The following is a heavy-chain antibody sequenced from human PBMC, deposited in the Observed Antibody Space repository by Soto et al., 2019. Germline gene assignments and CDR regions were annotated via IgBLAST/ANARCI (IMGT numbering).Heavy chain of an antibody. J-gene: IGHJ1*01. CDR3: AKGVGYCSSTSCLQYFQH. CDR2: ISGNGGST. D-gene: IGHD2-2*01. CDR1: EFTFSSYA. Sequence: GGTPRLSCPASEFTFSSYAMSWVRQAPGKGEEWVSAISGNGGSTYYADSVKGRLTITRDNSKNTLYLQMNSLSDEDTDVYYCAKGVGYCSSTSCLQYFQHWGQGTLVNVSS. V-gene: IGHV3-23*01.